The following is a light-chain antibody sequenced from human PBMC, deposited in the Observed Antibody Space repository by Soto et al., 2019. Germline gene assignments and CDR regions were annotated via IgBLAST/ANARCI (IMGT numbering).Light chain of an antibody. Sequence: LTQSPATLSLSPGERATLSCTASQGISTYIAWYQQKPGHPPRLLIYGATGRATGIPDRFSGGGSGTDFTLTVSRLEPEDFAVYYCQQYGSSPGTFGGGTRVEIK. J-gene: IGKJ4*01. V-gene: IGKV3-20*01. CDR3: QQYGSSPGT. CDR1: QGISTY. CDR2: GAT.